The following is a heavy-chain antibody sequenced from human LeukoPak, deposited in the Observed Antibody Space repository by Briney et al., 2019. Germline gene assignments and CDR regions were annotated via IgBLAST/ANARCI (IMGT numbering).Heavy chain of an antibody. CDR2: INYSGST. Sequence: SETLSLTCTVSGGSISSYYWSWIRQPPGKGLEWIGYINYSGSTNYKPSPKSDRTISVDTSKNQFPLLPSTVTAADRATNYCSRDGRQYYVYFDHWGQGSLVTVSS. V-gene: IGHV4-59*01. CDR1: GGSISSYY. CDR3: SRDGRQYYVYFDH. D-gene: IGHD2/OR15-2a*01. J-gene: IGHJ5*02.